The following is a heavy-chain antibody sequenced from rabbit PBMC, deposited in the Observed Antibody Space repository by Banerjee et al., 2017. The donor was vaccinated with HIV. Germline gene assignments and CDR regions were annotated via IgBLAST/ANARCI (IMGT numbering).Heavy chain of an antibody. CDR2: IDAGSTGNT. V-gene: IGHV1S45*01. J-gene: IGHJ3*01. CDR1: GFSFSSTYW. CDR3: ARQYADGGADVYAL. D-gene: IGHD6-1*01. Sequence: QEQLEESGGDLVQPEGSLTLTCTASGFSFSSTYWICWVRQAPGKGPEWIACIDAGSTGNTYYVSWAKGRFTISRTSSTTVTLQMTSLTAADTATYFCARQYADGGADVYALWGQGTLVTVS.